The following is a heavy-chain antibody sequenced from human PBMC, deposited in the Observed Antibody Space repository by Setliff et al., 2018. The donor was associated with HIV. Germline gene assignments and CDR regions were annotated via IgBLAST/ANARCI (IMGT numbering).Heavy chain of an antibody. V-gene: IGHV4-59*11. Sequence: SETLSLTCTVSGGSISSHYWSWIRQPPGKGLEWIGSIYKTGSTNYNPSLKSRVTISVDTSKNQFSLKLTSVAAADTAVYYCAKDQYGITGTTFSGPADYWGQGTLVTVSS. CDR1: GGSISSHY. CDR2: IYKTGST. D-gene: IGHD1-7*01. CDR3: AKDQYGITGTTFSGPADY. J-gene: IGHJ4*02.